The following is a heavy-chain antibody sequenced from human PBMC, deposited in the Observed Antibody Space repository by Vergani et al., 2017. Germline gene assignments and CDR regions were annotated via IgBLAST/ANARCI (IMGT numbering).Heavy chain of an antibody. CDR2: IWYDGSNK. Sequence: QVQLVESGGGVVQPGRSLRLSCAASGFTFSSYGMHWVRQAPGKGLEWVAVIWYDGSNKYYADSVKGRFTISRDNSKNTLYLQMNSLRAEDTAVYYCARGLRGTFGVVIISYFDYWGQGTLVTVSS. D-gene: IGHD3-3*01. CDR1: GFTFSSYG. V-gene: IGHV3-33*01. CDR3: ARGLRGTFGVVIISYFDY. J-gene: IGHJ4*02.